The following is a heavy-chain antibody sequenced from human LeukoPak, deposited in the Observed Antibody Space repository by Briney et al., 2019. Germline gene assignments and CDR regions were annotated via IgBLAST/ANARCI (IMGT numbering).Heavy chain of an antibody. CDR2: ISSSSSYI. D-gene: IGHD2-8*01. CDR3: ARDLGYCTNGVCHTGFDY. Sequence: GESLRLSCAASGFTFSSYSMNWVRQAPGKGLEWVSSISSSSSYIYYADSVKGRFTISRDNAKGSLFLQLNSLRAEDTAVYYCARDLGYCTNGVCHTGFDYWGQGTLVAVSS. J-gene: IGHJ4*02. CDR1: GFTFSSYS. V-gene: IGHV3-21*04.